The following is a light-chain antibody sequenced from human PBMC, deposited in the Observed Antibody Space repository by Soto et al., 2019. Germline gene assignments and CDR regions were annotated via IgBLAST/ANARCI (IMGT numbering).Light chain of an antibody. CDR1: QSVSSN. Sequence: EIVMTQSPGTLSVSPGESATLSCRASQSVSSNLAWYQQKPGQAPRLLIYDTSTRATGVPARFSGSGSGTEFTLTISSLQSEEFAVYYCQQYNNWPLTFGQGTKLEIK. CDR2: DTS. J-gene: IGKJ2*01. V-gene: IGKV3-15*01. CDR3: QQYNNWPLT.